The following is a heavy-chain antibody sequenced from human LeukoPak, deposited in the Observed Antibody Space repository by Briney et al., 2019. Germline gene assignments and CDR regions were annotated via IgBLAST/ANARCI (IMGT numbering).Heavy chain of an antibody. J-gene: IGHJ4*02. CDR3: ARDDNWNDKPFDL. Sequence: GGSLKLPCTPSVFTFSFYIMNWSPKAPGKGLEGFSSISTSSSHISYADSLKGRFTVSRDNAKNSLYLQMNNLRAEDTAVYYCARDDNWNDKPFDLWGPGTLVTVSS. D-gene: IGHD1-20*01. CDR2: ISTSSSHI. V-gene: IGHV3-21*01. CDR1: VFTFSFYI.